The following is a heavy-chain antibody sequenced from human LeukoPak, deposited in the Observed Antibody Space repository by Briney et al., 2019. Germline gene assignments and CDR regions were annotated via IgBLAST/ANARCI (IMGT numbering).Heavy chain of an antibody. Sequence: SETLSLTSAVCGGSFSGYYWSWIRQPPGKGLEWIGEINHSGSTNYNPSLKSRVTISVDTSKNQFSLKLSSVTAADTAVYYCARGARYYAPFDYWGQGTLVTVSS. CDR1: GGSFSGYY. V-gene: IGHV4-34*01. J-gene: IGHJ4*02. D-gene: IGHD3-22*01. CDR2: INHSGST. CDR3: ARGARYYAPFDY.